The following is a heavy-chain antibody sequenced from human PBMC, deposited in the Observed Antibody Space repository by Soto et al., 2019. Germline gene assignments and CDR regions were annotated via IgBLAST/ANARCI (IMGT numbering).Heavy chain of an antibody. CDR1: GDSISSLY. Sequence: QVQLQESGPGLVKPSETLSLTCTVSGDSISSLYWSWIRQPPGKGLEWIGYISYMGSINYNPSLKLPVTISVDPSKNQFSLRLSSVTAAATAVYYCAKSLWNTSGWKTDYWGQGTLVTVSS. J-gene: IGHJ4*02. CDR2: ISYMGSI. CDR3: AKSLWNTSGWKTDY. V-gene: IGHV4-59*01. D-gene: IGHD6-19*01.